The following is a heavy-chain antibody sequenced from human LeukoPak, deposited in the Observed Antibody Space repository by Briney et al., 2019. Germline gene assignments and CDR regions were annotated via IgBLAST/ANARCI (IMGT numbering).Heavy chain of an antibody. Sequence: SVKVSCKASGGTFSSYAISWVRQAPGQGLEWMGGIIPIFGTANYAQKFQGRVTITADESTSTAYMELSSLRSEDTAVYYCATEPWYSSSSATERHYYMDVWGKGTTVTVSS. CDR2: IIPIFGTA. CDR3: ATEPWYSSSSATERHYYMDV. D-gene: IGHD6-13*01. CDR1: GGTFSSYA. J-gene: IGHJ6*03. V-gene: IGHV1-69*13.